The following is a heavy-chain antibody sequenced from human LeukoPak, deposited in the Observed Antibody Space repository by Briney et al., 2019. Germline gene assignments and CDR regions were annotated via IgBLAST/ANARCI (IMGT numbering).Heavy chain of an antibody. D-gene: IGHD2-2*01. V-gene: IGHV1-69*13. CDR3: ARDHRHFQVVPAAKGHYYYTDV. CDR1: GGTFSSYA. J-gene: IGHJ6*03. CDR2: IIPIFGTA. Sequence: VASVKVSCKASGGTFSSYAISWVRQAPGQGLEWMGGIIPIFGTANYAQKFQGRVTITADESTSTAYMELSSLRSEDTAVYYCARDHRHFQVVPAAKGHYYYTDVWGKGTTVTVSS.